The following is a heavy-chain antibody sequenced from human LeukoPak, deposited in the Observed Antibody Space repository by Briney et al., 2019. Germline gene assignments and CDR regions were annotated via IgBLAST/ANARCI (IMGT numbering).Heavy chain of an antibody. V-gene: IGHV3-30*02. CDR1: GFTFSSYG. D-gene: IGHD6-13*01. J-gene: IGHJ4*02. CDR3: AKGPKQLVVY. Sequence: GGSLRLSCAASGFTFSSYGMHWVRQAPGKGLEWVAFIRCGGSNKYYADSVKGRFTISRDNSKNKLYLKMNSLRAEDTAVYYCAKGPKQLVVYWGQGTLVTVSS. CDR2: IRCGGSNK.